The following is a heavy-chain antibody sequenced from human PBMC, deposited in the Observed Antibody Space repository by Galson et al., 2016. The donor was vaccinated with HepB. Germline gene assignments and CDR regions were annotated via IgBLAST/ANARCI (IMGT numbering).Heavy chain of an antibody. Sequence: SLRLSCAASGFTFVSYTMTWVRQAPGKGLEWVSSISGSGGTTYYADSVRGRFTISRDHSKDTLYLQMNSLRAEDTAFYYCATTRVRGVMINYFENWGQGTLVTVYS. CDR1: GFTFVSYT. CDR3: ATTRVRGVMINYFEN. J-gene: IGHJ4*02. D-gene: IGHD3-10*01. V-gene: IGHV3-23*01. CDR2: ISGSGGTT.